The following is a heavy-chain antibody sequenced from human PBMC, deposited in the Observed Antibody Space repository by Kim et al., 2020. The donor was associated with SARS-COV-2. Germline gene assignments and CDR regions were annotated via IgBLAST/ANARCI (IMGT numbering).Heavy chain of an antibody. D-gene: IGHD4-17*01. CDR1: GFSFSSYT. Sequence: GGSLRLSCAASGFSFSSYTMNWVRQAPGKGLEWVSATSGSGGTTYYIDSVKGRFTISRDNSKNTLYLQMNSLRADDTAIYYCAKGIYGDYHGKFDYWGQGTLVTVSS. CDR2: TSGSGGTT. J-gene: IGHJ4*02. CDR3: AKGIYGDYHGKFDY. V-gene: IGHV3-23*01.